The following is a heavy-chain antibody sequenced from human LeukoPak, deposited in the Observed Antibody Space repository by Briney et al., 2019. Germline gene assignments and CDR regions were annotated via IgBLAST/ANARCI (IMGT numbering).Heavy chain of an antibody. Sequence: VGSLRLSCAASVFTVSSNHMSWVRQAPGKGLEWVSVIYSSGSTYYAASVKGRFTISRHNSKNPLYLQMSSLRAEDTAVYYCARDQSSGGVDYWGRGTLVTVSS. CDR3: ARDQSSGGVDY. V-gene: IGHV3-53*04. CDR2: IYSSGST. CDR1: VFTVSSNH. D-gene: IGHD3-10*01. J-gene: IGHJ4*02.